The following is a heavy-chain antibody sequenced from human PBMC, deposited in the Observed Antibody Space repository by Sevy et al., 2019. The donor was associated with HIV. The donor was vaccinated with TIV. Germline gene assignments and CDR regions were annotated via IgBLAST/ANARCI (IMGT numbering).Heavy chain of an antibody. V-gene: IGHV5-51*01. J-gene: IGHJ4*02. CDR1: GYSFTSYW. D-gene: IGHD2-2*01. CDR3: AISSLTKTYFDY. Sequence: GESLKISCKGSGYSFTSYWIGWVRQMPGKGLEWMGIIYPADSDTRYSPSFQGQVTISADNSISTAYLQWSSLKDSDTALYYCAISSLTKTYFDYWGQGTLVTVSS. CDR2: IYPADSDT.